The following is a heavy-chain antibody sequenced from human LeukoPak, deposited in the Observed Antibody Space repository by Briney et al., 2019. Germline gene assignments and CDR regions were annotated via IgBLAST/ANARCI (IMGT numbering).Heavy chain of an antibody. J-gene: IGHJ4*02. CDR2: IKSDGSSS. CDR1: GFTFSRYW. Sequence: ETGGSLRLSCAASGFTFSRYWMHWVRQAPGKGLAWVSLIKSDGSSSTYADSVKGRFTISRDNAKNTLYLQMNSLRAEDTAVYYCARDLGDTASYYFDDWGQGTLVTVSS. D-gene: IGHD5-18*01. V-gene: IGHV3-74*01. CDR3: ARDLGDTASYYFDD.